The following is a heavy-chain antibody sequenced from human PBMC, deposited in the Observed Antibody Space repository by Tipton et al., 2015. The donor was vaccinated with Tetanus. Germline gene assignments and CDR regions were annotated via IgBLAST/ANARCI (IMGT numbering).Heavy chain of an antibody. V-gene: IGHV4-4*02. Sequence: TLSLTCTVSGDSISRSNWWSWVRQPPGKGLEWIGEIYHSGSTYYNPSLRSRVTMSVDTSKIQFSLKVSSVTAADTAVYYCARLSSSANDAHAFDIWGQGTMVTVSS. CDR3: ARLSSSANDAHAFDI. CDR2: IYHSGST. D-gene: IGHD3-22*01. J-gene: IGHJ3*02. CDR1: GDSISRSNW.